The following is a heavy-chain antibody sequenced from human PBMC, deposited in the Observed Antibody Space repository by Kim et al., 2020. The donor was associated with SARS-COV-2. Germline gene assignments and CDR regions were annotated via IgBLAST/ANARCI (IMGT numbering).Heavy chain of an antibody. Sequence: GGSLRLSCAASGFTFSSYWMSWVRQAPGKGLEWVANIKQDGSEKYYVDSVKGRFTISRDNAKNSLYLQMNSLRAEDTAVYYCARDLGTAVAGMNDYWGQGTLVTVSS. D-gene: IGHD6-19*01. CDR2: IKQDGSEK. J-gene: IGHJ4*02. V-gene: IGHV3-7*03. CDR1: GFTFSSYW. CDR3: ARDLGTAVAGMNDY.